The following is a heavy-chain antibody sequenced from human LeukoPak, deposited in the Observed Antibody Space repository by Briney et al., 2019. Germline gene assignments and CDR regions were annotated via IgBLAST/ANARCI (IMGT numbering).Heavy chain of an antibody. Sequence: PGGSLRLSCAASGFTFSSYGMHWVRQAPGKGLEWVAVIWYDGSNKYYADSVKGRFTISRDNSKNTLYLQMNSLRAEDTAVYYCARAPRDDFWGYFDYWGQGTLVTVSS. J-gene: IGHJ4*02. CDR1: GFTFSSYG. V-gene: IGHV3-33*01. CDR2: IWYDGSNK. CDR3: ARAPRDDFWGYFDY. D-gene: IGHD3-3*01.